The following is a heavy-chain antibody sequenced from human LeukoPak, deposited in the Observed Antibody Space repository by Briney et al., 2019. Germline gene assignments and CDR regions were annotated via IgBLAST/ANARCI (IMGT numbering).Heavy chain of an antibody. D-gene: IGHD3-10*01. CDR1: GFTFSDYY. V-gene: IGHV3-11*01. CDR2: ISSSGSTI. Sequence: GGSLRLSCAASGFTFSDYYMSWIRQAPGKGLEWVSYISSSGSTIYYADSVKGRFTISRDNAKNPLYLQMNSLRAEDTAVYYCASGLYGSGSYYIAPLYWGQGTLVTVSS. J-gene: IGHJ4*02. CDR3: ASGLYGSGSYYIAPLY.